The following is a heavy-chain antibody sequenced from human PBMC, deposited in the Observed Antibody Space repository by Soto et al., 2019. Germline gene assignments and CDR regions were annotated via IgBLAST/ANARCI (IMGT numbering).Heavy chain of an antibody. CDR3: ARGGHIAVVTASFDY. D-gene: IGHD2-21*02. CDR1: GYTFNTYY. CDR2: IHPSGGGT. J-gene: IGHJ4*02. V-gene: IGHV1-46*02. Sequence: QVQLVQSGAEVKKPGASVKVSCKPSGYTFNTYYLHWVRQAPGQALERMGVIHPSGGGTTYAQKFLGRVPVTRDTSTTTVFMELSSLRSDDTAVYYCARGGHIAVVTASFDYWGQGTLVTVSS.